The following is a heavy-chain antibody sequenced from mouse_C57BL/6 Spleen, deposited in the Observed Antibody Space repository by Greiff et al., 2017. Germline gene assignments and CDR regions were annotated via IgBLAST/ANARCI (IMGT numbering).Heavy chain of an antibody. J-gene: IGHJ4*01. V-gene: IGHV1-19*01. D-gene: IGHD1-1*01. CDR2: INPYNGGT. Sequence: VQLQQSGPVLVKPGASVKMSCKASGYTFTDYYMNWVKQSHGKSLEWIGVINPYNGGTSYNQKFKGKATLTVDKSSSTAYMELNSLTSEDSAVYYCAVLLRPYYYAMDYWGQGTSVTVSS. CDR1: GYTFTDYY. CDR3: AVLLRPYYYAMDY.